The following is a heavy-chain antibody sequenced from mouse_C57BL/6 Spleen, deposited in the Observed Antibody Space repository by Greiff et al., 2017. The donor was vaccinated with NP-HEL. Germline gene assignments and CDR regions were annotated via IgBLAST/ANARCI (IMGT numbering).Heavy chain of an antibody. Sequence: EVKLMESGGGLVQPGGSMKLSCVASGFTFSNYWMNWVRQSPEKGLEWVAQIRLKSDNYATHYAESVKGRFTISRDDSKSSVYLQMNNLRAEDTGIYYCTGGTGTRDYAMDYWGQGTSVTVSS. D-gene: IGHD4-1*01. V-gene: IGHV6-3*01. CDR3: TGGTGTRDYAMDY. CDR1: GFTFSNYW. CDR2: IRLKSDNYAT. J-gene: IGHJ4*01.